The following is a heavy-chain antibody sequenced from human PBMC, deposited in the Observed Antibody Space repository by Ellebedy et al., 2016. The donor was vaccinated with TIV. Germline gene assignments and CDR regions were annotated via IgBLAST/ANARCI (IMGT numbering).Heavy chain of an antibody. J-gene: IGHJ3*01. CDR1: DFTFDVYT. CDR3: AKSRSQGGNPHPFDL. CDR2: ITSRGHST. V-gene: IGHV3-21*01. Sequence: GGSLRLSXVGSDFTFDVYTMNWVRQAPGKGLEWVSSITSRGHSTYYAASVKGRFAISRVNTKNSVFLEMNSLTAEDTAVYHCAKSRSQGGNPHPFDLWGQGTLVTVSS. D-gene: IGHD4-23*01.